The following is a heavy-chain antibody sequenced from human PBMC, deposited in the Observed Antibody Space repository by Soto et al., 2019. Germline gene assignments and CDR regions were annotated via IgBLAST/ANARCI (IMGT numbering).Heavy chain of an antibody. V-gene: IGHV4-59*01. CDR3: ARDGRDGYNPNR. J-gene: IGHJ5*02. CDR2: IYYSGST. CDR1: GGSISSYY. D-gene: IGHD5-12*01. Sequence: SETLSLTCTVSGGSISSYYWSWIRQPPGKGLEWIGYIYYSGSTNYNPSLKSRVTISVDTSKNQFSLKLSSVTAADTAVYYCARDGRDGYNPNRWGQGTLVTVSS.